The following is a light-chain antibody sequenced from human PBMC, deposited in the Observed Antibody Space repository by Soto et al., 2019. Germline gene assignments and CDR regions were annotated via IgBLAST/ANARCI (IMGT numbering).Light chain of an antibody. CDR1: QGISSY. J-gene: IGKJ5*01. Sequence: AILMTQSPSSLSASTGDRVTITCRASQGISSYLAWYQQKPGQAPKLLLSAASTLQSGVPSRFSGSGSGTDFTLTISCLQSEDLATYYCQQYYSSPPTFGQGTRLEIK. CDR3: QQYYSSPPT. CDR2: AAS. V-gene: IGKV1-8*01.